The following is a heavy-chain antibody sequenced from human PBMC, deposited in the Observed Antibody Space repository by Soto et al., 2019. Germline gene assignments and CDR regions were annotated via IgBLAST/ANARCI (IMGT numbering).Heavy chain of an antibody. CDR2: INHSGST. J-gene: IGHJ6*03. CDR1: GGSFSGYY. V-gene: IGHV4-34*01. Sequence: SETLSLTCAVYGGSFSGYYWSWIRQPPGKGLEWIGEINHSGSTNYNPSLKSRVTISVDTSKNQFSLKLSSVTAADTAVYYCATTAGRGYSQSYYYYYMDVWGKGTTVTVSS. D-gene: IGHD5-18*01. CDR3: ATTAGRGYSQSYYYYYMDV.